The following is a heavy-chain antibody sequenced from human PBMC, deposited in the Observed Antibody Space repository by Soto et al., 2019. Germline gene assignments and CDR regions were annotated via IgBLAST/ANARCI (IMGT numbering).Heavy chain of an antibody. V-gene: IGHV4-34*01. CDR2: INHSGST. D-gene: IGHD2-15*01. J-gene: IGHJ5*02. CDR1: GGSFSGYY. Sequence: QVQLQQWGAGLLKPSETLSLTCVVYGGSFSGYYWSWIRQPPGKGLEWIGEINHSGSTNYNPSLKSRVTISVDTSKIQFSLKLSSVTAADTAVYYCARGFRFCSGGSCYSGWFDPWGQGTLVTVSS. CDR3: ARGFRFCSGGSCYSGWFDP.